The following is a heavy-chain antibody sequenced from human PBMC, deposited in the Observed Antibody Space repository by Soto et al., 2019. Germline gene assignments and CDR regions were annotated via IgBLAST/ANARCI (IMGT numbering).Heavy chain of an antibody. CDR3: AAPRDEYGSGVSWFTYGMDI. D-gene: IGHD3-10*01. CDR2: LDGAGGST. J-gene: IGHJ6*02. V-gene: IGHV3-23*01. Sequence: GGSLRLSCLASGFTFSDFAMTWVRHVPGRGLEWVASLDGAGGSTYYAESVRGRFSISRDNSQNTLFLQMKRLTVDDTAIYYCAAPRDEYGSGVSWFTYGMDIWGQGTTVTVSS. CDR1: GFTFSDFA.